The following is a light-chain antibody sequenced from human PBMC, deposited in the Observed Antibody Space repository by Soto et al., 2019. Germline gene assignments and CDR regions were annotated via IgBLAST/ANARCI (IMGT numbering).Light chain of an antibody. CDR1: QSVSSY. V-gene: IGKV3-11*01. Sequence: EIVLTQSPATLSLSPGERATLSCRASQSVSSYLAWYQQKPGQAPRLLIYDASNRATGIPARFSGSGSGTDFTLTISILEPEDFGVYYCQQRSNWPGLTFGGGTKVGIK. J-gene: IGKJ4*01. CDR2: DAS. CDR3: QQRSNWPGLT.